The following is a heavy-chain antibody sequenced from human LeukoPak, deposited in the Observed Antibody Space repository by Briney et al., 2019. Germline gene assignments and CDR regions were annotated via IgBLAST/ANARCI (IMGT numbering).Heavy chain of an antibody. CDR3: ERVGQQLARGENYYYYMDV. V-gene: IGHV4-38-2*02. J-gene: IGHJ6*03. CDR2: IYHGWSN. Sequence: PPETLSLTCTVSGYSISSGSYWGWIRQPPGKGLEWIGRIYHGWSNYYNPSPKNRVNISVDTSKNQSSLKVSSVTGADTAVYYCERVGQQLARGENYYYYMDVWGKGTTVTVSS. CDR1: GYSISSGSY. D-gene: IGHD6-13*01.